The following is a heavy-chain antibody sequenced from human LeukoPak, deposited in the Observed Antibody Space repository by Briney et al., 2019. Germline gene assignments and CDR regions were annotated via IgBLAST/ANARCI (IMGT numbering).Heavy chain of an antibody. J-gene: IGHJ4*02. D-gene: IGHD4-23*01. Sequence: SVKVSCKASGGTFSSYAISWVRQAPGQGLEWMGGIIPIFGTANYAQKFQGRVTITTDESTSTAYMELSSLRSEDTAVYYCAREPVPNGGNYYFDYWGQGTLVTVSS. CDR1: GGTFSSYA. CDR2: IIPIFGTA. V-gene: IGHV1-69*05. CDR3: AREPVPNGGNYYFDY.